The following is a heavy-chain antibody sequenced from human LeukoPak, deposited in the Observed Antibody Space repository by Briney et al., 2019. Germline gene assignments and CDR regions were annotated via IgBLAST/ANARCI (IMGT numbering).Heavy chain of an antibody. CDR2: ISWDSGSI. D-gene: IGHD4-17*01. J-gene: IGHJ4*02. CDR3: AKVGFYGDYEDY. CDR1: GFTFDDYA. V-gene: IGHV3-9*01. Sequence: GGSLRLSCAASGFTFDDYAMHWVRQAPGKGLEWVSGISWDSGSIGYADSVKVPFTISRDNAKNSLYLQVNSLRAEDTALYYCAKVGFYGDYEDYWGQGTLVTVSS.